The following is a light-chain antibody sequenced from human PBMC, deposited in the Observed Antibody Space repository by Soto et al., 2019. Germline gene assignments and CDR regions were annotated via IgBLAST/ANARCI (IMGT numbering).Light chain of an antibody. CDR2: DAS. Sequence: DIQMTQSPSSLSASVGDRVTITCRASQNSDSYLNWYQQRPGKAPQLLIHDASSLQSGVPSRFSGSGSGTDFALTISSLQPEDVATIYCQQTYSTPWTFGQGTKVDIK. J-gene: IGKJ1*01. CDR3: QQTYSTPWT. CDR1: QNSDSY. V-gene: IGKV1-39*01.